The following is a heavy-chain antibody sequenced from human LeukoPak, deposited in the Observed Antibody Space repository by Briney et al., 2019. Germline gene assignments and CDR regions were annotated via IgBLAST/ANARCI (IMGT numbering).Heavy chain of an antibody. CDR3: ARLSAYSSSSCFDY. CDR1: AGSISGYY. D-gene: IGHD6-6*01. J-gene: IGHJ4*02. CDR2: IYAISGST. V-gene: IGHV4-4*09. Sequence: PSETLSLTCTVSAGSISGYYWSWIRQPPGKGLEWIGYIYAISGSTNYNPSLKSRVTISVDTSKNQISLKLSSVTAADTAVYYCARLSAYSSSSCFDYWGQGTLVTVSS.